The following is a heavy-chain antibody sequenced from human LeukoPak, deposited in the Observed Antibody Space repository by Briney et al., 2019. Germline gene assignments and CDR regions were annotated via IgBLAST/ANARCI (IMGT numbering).Heavy chain of an antibody. J-gene: IGHJ4*02. CDR1: GGSISSYY. D-gene: IGHD3-22*01. Sequence: SETLSLTCTVSGGSISSYYWSWIRQPPGKGQEWIGYIYYSGSTNYNPSLKSRVTISVDTSKNQFSLKLSSVTAADTAVYYCARVTRDSSGYYPFDYWGQGTLVTVSS. CDR2: IYYSGST. CDR3: ARVTRDSSGYYPFDY. V-gene: IGHV4-59*01.